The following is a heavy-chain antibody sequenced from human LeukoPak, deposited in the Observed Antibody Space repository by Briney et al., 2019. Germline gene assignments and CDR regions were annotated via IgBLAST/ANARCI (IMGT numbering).Heavy chain of an antibody. CDR3: ARLWSTYCSGGSSPHQPNY. CDR2: IHNSGST. J-gene: IGHJ4*02. CDR1: GGSISSSAYH. V-gene: IGHV4-39*01. D-gene: IGHD2-15*01. Sequence: SETLSLTCTVSGGSISSSAYHWGWIRQPPGKGLEWIGSIHNSGSTYYNPSLKSRVTISVRTSKNQFSLKLSSVTAADTALYYCARLWSTYCSGGSSPHQPNYWGQGTLVTVSS.